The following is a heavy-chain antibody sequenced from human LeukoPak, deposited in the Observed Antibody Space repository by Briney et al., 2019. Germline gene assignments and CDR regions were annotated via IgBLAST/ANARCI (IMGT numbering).Heavy chain of an antibody. D-gene: IGHD2-2*01. CDR1: GFTFSSYE. V-gene: IGHV3-48*03. J-gene: IGHJ4*02. Sequence: SGGSLRLSCAASGFTFSSYEMDWVRQAPGKGLEWVSYISSSGSTIYYADSVKGRFTISRDNAKNSLYLQMNSLRAEDTAVYYCARDLLVPAAYGGVDYWGQGTLVTVSS. CDR3: ARDLLVPAAYGGVDY. CDR2: ISSSGSTI.